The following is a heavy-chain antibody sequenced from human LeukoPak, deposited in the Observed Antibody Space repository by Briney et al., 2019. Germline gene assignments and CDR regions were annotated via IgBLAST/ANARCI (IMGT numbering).Heavy chain of an antibody. CDR2: INAGNGHT. D-gene: IGHD6-19*01. V-gene: IGHV1-3*01. CDR1: GYTFTSYA. J-gene: IGHJ4*02. Sequence: ASVKVSCKASGYTFTSYAMHWVRQAPGQRLEWMGWINAGNGHTKYSQKFQGRVTITRDTSASTAYMELSSLRSEDTAVYYCARDIGSGCGNYFDYWGQGTLVTVSS. CDR3: ARDIGSGCGNYFDY.